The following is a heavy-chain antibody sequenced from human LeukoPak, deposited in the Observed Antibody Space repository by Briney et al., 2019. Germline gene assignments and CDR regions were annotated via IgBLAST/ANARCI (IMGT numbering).Heavy chain of an antibody. D-gene: IGHD3-3*01. Sequence: SETLSLTCTVSGYSISSGYYWGWIRQPPGKELEWIGSFYYNENTYYNPSLKSRVTISVDNSKNQFSLKLSSVTAADTAVYYCASPPVYYDFWSGHFDAFDIWGQGTMVTVSS. CDR1: GYSISSGYY. CDR2: FYYNENT. CDR3: ASPPVYYDFWSGHFDAFDI. J-gene: IGHJ3*02. V-gene: IGHV4-38-2*02.